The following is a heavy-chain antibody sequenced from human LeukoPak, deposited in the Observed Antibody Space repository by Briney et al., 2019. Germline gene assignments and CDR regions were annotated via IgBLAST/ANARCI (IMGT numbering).Heavy chain of an antibody. Sequence: GGSLRLSCAASGFTVNSNYMTWVRQAPGKGLEWVSVIYTDGRTDYADSVKGRFTISRDNSKNTLYLQMNSLRAEDTAVYYCARQKYLRGPDVEYFDYWGQGTLVTVSS. CDR1: GFTVNSNY. J-gene: IGHJ4*02. D-gene: IGHD5/OR15-5a*01. CDR2: IYTDGRT. CDR3: ARQKYLRGPDVEYFDY. V-gene: IGHV3-66*04.